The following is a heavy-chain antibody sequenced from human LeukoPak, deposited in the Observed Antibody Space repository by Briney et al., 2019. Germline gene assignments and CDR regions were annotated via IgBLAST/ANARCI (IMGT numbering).Heavy chain of an antibody. CDR2: ISDGGSNK. D-gene: IGHD1-26*01. CDR3: ARDPSNSGSYYVLDY. J-gene: IGHJ4*02. CDR1: GFTFSSYG. V-gene: IGHV3-30*03. Sequence: PGGSLRLSCATSGFTFSSYGMHWVRQAPGKGLEWVAVISDGGSNKDYADSVKGRFTISRDNSKNTLFLQMNSLRPEDTAVYYCARDPSNSGSYYVLDYWGQGKLVTVSS.